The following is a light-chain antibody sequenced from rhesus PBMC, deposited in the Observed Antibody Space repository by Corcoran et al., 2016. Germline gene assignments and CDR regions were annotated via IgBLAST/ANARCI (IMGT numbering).Light chain of an antibody. Sequence: DIHMTQSPSSLSASVGDRVTVTCRASQGINKELSWFQQKPGKAPRLLIYAASSLEAGVSSRLSGSGSGTDFTLTIKRLQPEDVANYYCLQDYTTPYSFGQGTKVEI. V-gene: IGKV1-94*01. CDR1: QGINKE. CDR2: AAS. J-gene: IGKJ2*01. CDR3: LQDYTTPYS.